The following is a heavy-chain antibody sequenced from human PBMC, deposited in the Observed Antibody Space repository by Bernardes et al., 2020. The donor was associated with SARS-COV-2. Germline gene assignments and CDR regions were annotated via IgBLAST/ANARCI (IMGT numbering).Heavy chain of an antibody. Sequence: GSLRLSCVASGFTFSSYVMNWVRQAPGKGLEWLSYISSDANTKYYADSVQGRFTISRDNGRNSLYLQINNLRDEDTAVYYCVRVLRGSGSYYLDDWGQGTLVTVSS. CDR1: GFTFSSYV. V-gene: IGHV3-48*02. J-gene: IGHJ4*02. CDR3: VRVLRGSGSYYLDD. D-gene: IGHD3-10*01. CDR2: ISSDANTK.